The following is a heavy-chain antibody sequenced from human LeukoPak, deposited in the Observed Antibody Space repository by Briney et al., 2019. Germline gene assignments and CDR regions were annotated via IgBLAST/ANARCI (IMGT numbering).Heavy chain of an antibody. CDR1: GFTVSSNY. Sequence: GGSLRLSCAASGFTVSSNYMSWVRQAPGKGLEWVSLIYSGGSTYYADSVKGRFTISRDNSKNTLYLQMDSLRAEDTAVYCCARAGYCSGGSCYGSDYWGQGTLVSVSS. CDR2: IYSGGST. V-gene: IGHV3-53*01. J-gene: IGHJ4*02. CDR3: ARAGYCSGGSCYGSDY. D-gene: IGHD2-15*01.